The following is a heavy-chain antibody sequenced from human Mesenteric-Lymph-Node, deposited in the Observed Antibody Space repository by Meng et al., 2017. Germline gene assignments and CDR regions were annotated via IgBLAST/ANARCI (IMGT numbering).Heavy chain of an antibody. D-gene: IGHD5-12*01. CDR3: ARGENSGYDYWDY. V-gene: IGHV4-28*03. CDR2: IYYSGST. J-gene: IGHJ4*02. CDR1: GYSISSSNW. Sequence: VQLQESGPGLAKPSDTLSLPCAVSGYSISSSNWWGWIRQPPGKGLEWIGYIYYSGSTYYNPSLKSRVTMSVDTSKNQFSLKLSSVTAVDTAVYYCARGENSGYDYWDYWGQGTLVTVSS.